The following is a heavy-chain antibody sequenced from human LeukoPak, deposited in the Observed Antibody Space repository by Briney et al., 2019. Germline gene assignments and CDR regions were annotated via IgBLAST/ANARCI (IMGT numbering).Heavy chain of an antibody. J-gene: IGHJ4*02. D-gene: IGHD2-2*01. CDR1: GGSISSSSYY. CDR3: TTDQGGIVVVPAYKKTTVTTFSFFDY. Sequence: PSETLSLTYTVSGGSISSSSYYWGWIRQPPGKGLEWIGSIYYSGSTYYNPSLKSRVTISVDTSKNQFSLKLSSVTAADTAVYYCTTDQGGIVVVPAYKKTTVTTFSFFDYWGQGTLVTVSS. CDR2: IYYSGST. V-gene: IGHV4-39*07.